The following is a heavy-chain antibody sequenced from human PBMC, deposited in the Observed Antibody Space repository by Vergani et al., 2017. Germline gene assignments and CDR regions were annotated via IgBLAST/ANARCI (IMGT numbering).Heavy chain of an antibody. J-gene: IGHJ4*02. Sequence: EVQLVESGGGLVQPGGSLRLSCSASGFTFSSYAMHWVRQAPGKGLEYVSAISSKGGSTYYADSVKGRFTISRDNSKNTLFFQMSSLTAEDTAVYYCVKDAYDYRWGTYRYSYXFDYWGQGTLVTVSS. CDR2: ISSKGGST. V-gene: IGHV3-64D*06. CDR3: VKDAYDYRWGTYRYSYXFDY. D-gene: IGHD3-16*02. CDR1: GFTFSSYA.